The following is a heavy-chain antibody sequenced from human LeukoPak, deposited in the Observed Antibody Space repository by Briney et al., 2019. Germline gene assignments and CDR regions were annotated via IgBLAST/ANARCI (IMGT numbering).Heavy chain of an antibody. CDR3: ARNKAAAGSLNYGEY. CDR2: ISAYNGNT. J-gene: IGHJ4*02. V-gene: IGHV1-18*04. Sequence: ASVKVSCKASGYTFTSYGISWVRQAPGQGLEWMGWISAYNGNTNYAQKLQGRVTMTTDTSTSTAYMELRSLRSDDTAVYYCARNKAAAGSLNYGEYWGQGTLVTVSS. CDR1: GYTFTSYG. D-gene: IGHD6-13*01.